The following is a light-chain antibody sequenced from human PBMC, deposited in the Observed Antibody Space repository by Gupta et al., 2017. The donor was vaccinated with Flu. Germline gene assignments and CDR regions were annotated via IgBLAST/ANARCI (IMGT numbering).Light chain of an antibody. CDR3: AAWDDSLTGWV. J-gene: IGLJ3*02. CDR1: GSNIGSNY. CDR2: RNN. V-gene: IGLV1-47*01. Sequence: ISCSGSGSNIGSNYVYWYQQLPGTAPKLLIYRNNQRPSGVPDRFSGSKSGTSASLAISGLRSEDEADYYCAAWDDSLTGWVFGGGTKLTVL.